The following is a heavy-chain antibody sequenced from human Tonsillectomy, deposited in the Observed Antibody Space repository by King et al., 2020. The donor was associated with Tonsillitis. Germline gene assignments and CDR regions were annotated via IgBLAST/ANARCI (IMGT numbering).Heavy chain of an antibody. D-gene: IGHD6-6*01. CDR2: ISYDGSNK. V-gene: IGHV3-30*18. J-gene: IGHJ3*02. CDR1: GFTFSSYG. CDR3: AKNSSSSLAFDI. Sequence: VQLVESGGGVVQPGRSLRLSCAASGFTFSSYGMHWVRQAPGKGLEWVAVISYDGSNKYYADSVKGRFTISRDNSKNTLYLQMNSLRAEDTAVYYCAKNSSSSLAFDIWGQGXMVTVSS.